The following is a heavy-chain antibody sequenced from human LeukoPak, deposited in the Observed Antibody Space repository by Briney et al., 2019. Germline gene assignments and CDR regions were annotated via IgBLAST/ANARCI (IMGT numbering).Heavy chain of an antibody. V-gene: IGHV3-21*01. CDR3: ARGHYDVLAASYKWTPDY. CDR2: ITSGGGYI. Sequence: GGSLRLSCAASGFTFNTFNMNWVRQAPGEGLEWVSSITSGGGYIYYADSVKGRFTTSRDNAKNSLSLQLNSLRVEDTAVYYCARGHYDVLAASYKWTPDYWGQGTLVTVSS. D-gene: IGHD3-9*01. CDR1: GFTFNTFN. J-gene: IGHJ4*02.